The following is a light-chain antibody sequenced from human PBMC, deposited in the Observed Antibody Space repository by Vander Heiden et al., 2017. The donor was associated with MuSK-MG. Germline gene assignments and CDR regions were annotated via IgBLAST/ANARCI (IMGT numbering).Light chain of an antibody. CDR2: EAS. V-gene: IGKV1-33*01. Sequence: DIQMTQSPSSLHASVGDRVTITCQASQDISNYLNWYQQKPGKAPKLLIYEASNLETGVPSRFSGSGSGTDFTFTISRLQAEDIATYYCQQYDNLPRTFGQGTKVEIK. CDR1: QDISNY. CDR3: QQYDNLPRT. J-gene: IGKJ1*01.